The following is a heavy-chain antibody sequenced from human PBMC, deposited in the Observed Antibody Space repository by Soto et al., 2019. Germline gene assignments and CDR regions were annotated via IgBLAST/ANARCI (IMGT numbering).Heavy chain of an antibody. CDR3: ARGSPPTVTTSGGWFDP. J-gene: IGHJ5*02. D-gene: IGHD4-17*01. Sequence: QVQLQESGPGLVKPSQTLSLTCTVSGGSISSGDYYWSWIRQPPGKGLEWIGYIYYSGSTYYNPCLKSRRTISVETSKNQFSLKLSSVTAADTAVYYCARGSPPTVTTSGGWFDPWGQGTLVTVSS. CDR1: GGSISSGDYY. V-gene: IGHV4-30-4*01. CDR2: IYYSGST.